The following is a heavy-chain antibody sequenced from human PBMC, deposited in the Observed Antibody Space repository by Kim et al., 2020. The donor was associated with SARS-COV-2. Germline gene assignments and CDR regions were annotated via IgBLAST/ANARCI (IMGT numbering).Heavy chain of an antibody. CDR1: GGSFSGYY. V-gene: IGHV4-34*01. D-gene: IGHD6-19*01. CDR2: INHSGST. J-gene: IGHJ4*02. CDR3: ARGKIAVAAPRVFDY. Sequence: SETLSLTCAVYGGSFSGYYWSWIRQPPGKGLEWIGEINHSGSTNYNPSLKSRVTISVDTSKNQFSLKLSSVTAADTAVYYCARGKIAVAAPRVFDYWGQGTLVTVSS.